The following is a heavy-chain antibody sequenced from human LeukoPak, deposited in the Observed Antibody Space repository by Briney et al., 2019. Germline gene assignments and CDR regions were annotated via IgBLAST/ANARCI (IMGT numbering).Heavy chain of an antibody. D-gene: IGHD2-15*01. Sequence: GGSLRLSCAASGFTFNNYAMNWVRQAPGKGLEWVSVISGSGGTTYYADSVQGRFTISRDNSKSTLCLQMNSLRAEDTAVYYCAKQLGYCSDGSCYFPYWGQGTLVTVSS. CDR1: GFTFNNYA. CDR3: AKQLGYCSDGSCYFPY. CDR2: ISGSGGTT. V-gene: IGHV3-23*01. J-gene: IGHJ4*02.